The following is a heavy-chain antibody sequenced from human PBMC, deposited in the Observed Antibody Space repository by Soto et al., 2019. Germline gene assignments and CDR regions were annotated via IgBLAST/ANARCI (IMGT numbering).Heavy chain of an antibody. J-gene: IGHJ6*03. V-gene: IGHV1-2*04. CDR3: ARGSRQSSYYYYYMDV. CDR2: INPNSGGT. CDR1: GYTFTGYY. Sequence: GASVKVSFKASGYTFTGYYMHWVRQAPGQGLEWMGWINPNSGGTNYAQKFQGWVTMTRDTSISTAYMELSRLRSDDTAVYYCARGSRQSSYYYYYMDVWGKGTTVTVSS.